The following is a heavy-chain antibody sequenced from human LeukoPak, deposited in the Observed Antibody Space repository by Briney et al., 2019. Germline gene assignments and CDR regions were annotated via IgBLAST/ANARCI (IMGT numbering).Heavy chain of an antibody. CDR3: ARAYYYDSSGIELGFDY. D-gene: IGHD3-22*01. CDR2: IYTSGST. CDR1: GGSISSGSYY. Sequence: PSDTLSLTCTVSGGSISSGSYYWSWIRQPAGKGLEWIGRIYTSGSTNYNPSLKSRVTISVDTSKNQFSLKLSSVTAADTAVYYCARAYYYDSSGIELGFDYWGQGTLVTVSS. J-gene: IGHJ4*02. V-gene: IGHV4-61*02.